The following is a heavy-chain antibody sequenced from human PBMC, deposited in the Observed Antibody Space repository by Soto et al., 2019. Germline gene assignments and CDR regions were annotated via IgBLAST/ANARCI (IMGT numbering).Heavy chain of an antibody. V-gene: IGHV3-23*01. Sequence: VQLLESGGDLVQPGGSLRLSCVASGFTFSSYAMSWVRQAPGKGLEWVSTLSGSGGDTYYADSVNGRFTISRDKSKNTLYLQMDRLRVEDTAVYYCAKRGGYDYVWKSYRPDSWGQGTLVTVSS. CDR3: AKRGGYDYVWKSYRPDS. CDR2: LSGSGGDT. CDR1: GFTFSSYA. D-gene: IGHD3-16*02. J-gene: IGHJ4*02.